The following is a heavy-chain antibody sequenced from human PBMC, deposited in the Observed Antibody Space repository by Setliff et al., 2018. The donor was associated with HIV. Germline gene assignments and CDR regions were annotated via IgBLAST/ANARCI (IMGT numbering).Heavy chain of an antibody. CDR2: IYTGGNA. J-gene: IGHJ4*02. CDR1: GDSISSGSHY. Sequence: NPSETLSLTCTVSGDSISSGSHYWSWIRQPAGKGLEWIGHIYTGGNANYNPSLQSRVTISVDTSKNQFSLMLGSMTAADTAVYYCARDRLWFGDFPNYYFDSWGQGTLVTVSS. V-gene: IGHV4-61*09. CDR3: ARDRLWFGDFPNYYFDS. D-gene: IGHD3-10*01.